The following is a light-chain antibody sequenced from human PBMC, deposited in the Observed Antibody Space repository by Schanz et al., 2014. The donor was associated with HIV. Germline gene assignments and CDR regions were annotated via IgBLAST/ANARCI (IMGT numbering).Light chain of an antibody. Sequence: EIVLTQSPGSLSLSPGGRATLSCGASQSLSSSYLAWYQQKRDQHPRLVIYATSTRAAGIPDRFSGTGTGPDVTLTISSEEPEDCAVYYCQYFGSSGGTFGGGTKVEI. CDR2: ATS. CDR3: QYFGSSGGT. V-gene: IGKV3-20*01. J-gene: IGKJ4*01. CDR1: QSLSSSY.